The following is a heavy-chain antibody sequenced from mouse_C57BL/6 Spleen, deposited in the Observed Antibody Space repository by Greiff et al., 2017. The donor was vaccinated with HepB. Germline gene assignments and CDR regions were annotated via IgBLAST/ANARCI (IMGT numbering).Heavy chain of an antibody. V-gene: IGHV2-2*01. Sequence: QVQLKESGPGLVQPSQSLSITCTVSGFSLTSYGVHWVRQSPGKGLEWLGVIWSGGSTDYNADFISRLSISKDNSKSQVFFKMNSLQADDTAIYYCARTGVTPGYYFDYWGQGTTLTVSS. CDR1: GFSLTSYG. D-gene: IGHD2-2*01. J-gene: IGHJ2*01. CDR3: ARTGVTPGYYFDY. CDR2: IWSGGST.